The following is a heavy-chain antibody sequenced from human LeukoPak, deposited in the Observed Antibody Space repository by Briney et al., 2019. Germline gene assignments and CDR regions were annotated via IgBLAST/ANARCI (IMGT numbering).Heavy chain of an antibody. J-gene: IGHJ5*02. CDR1: GFTFSSYS. CDR3: AKDDTWIQLWYES. Sequence: PGGSLRLSCAASGFTFSSYSMNWVRQAPGKGLEWVSAISGSGGNTYYADSVKGRFTISRDNSKNTLSLQMYSLRAEDTAVYFCAKDDTWIQLWYESWGQGTLVTVSS. CDR2: ISGSGGNT. V-gene: IGHV3-23*01. D-gene: IGHD5-18*01.